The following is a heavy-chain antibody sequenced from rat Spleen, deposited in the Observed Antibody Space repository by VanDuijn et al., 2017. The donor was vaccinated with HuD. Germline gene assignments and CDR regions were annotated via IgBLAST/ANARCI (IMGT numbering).Heavy chain of an antibody. V-gene: IGHV5-29*01. CDR1: GFTFSNYG. Sequence: EVRLVESGGGLVQPGRSLKLSCAASGFTFSNYGMAWVRQAPTKGLEWVATISHDGSGTDYRDSVKGRFTISRDNAKSTLYLQMDSLRSEDTATYYCARHDRGGYYYVMDAWGQGASVTVSS. J-gene: IGHJ4*01. D-gene: IGHD4-4*01. CDR3: ARHDRGGYYYVMDA. CDR2: ISHDGSGT.